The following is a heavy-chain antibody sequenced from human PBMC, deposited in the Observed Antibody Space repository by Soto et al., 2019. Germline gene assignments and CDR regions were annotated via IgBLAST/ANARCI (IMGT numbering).Heavy chain of an antibody. Sequence: EVQLVESGGGLVQPGGSLRLSCIASGFAFMNAWMYWFRQAPGKGLVWVSRMTSDGSRIEYADSVRGRLTISRDNAKNTLYLPMNRLRAEDLAVYYCARGPGHGGRSYEQWCQGTLVTVSS. CDR1: GFAFMNAW. CDR2: MTSDGSRI. D-gene: IGHD2-15*01. CDR3: ARGPGHGGRSYEQ. J-gene: IGHJ4*02. V-gene: IGHV3-74*03.